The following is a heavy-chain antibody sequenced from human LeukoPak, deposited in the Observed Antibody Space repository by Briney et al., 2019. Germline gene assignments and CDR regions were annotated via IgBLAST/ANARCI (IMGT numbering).Heavy chain of an antibody. CDR3: ARDLRGSSSWYDY. D-gene: IGHD6-13*01. CDR2: INPNSGGT. V-gene: IGHV1-2*02. Sequence: GASVKVSCKASGYTFTGYYIHWVRQAPGQGLEWMGWINPNSGGTNYAQKFQGRVTITADKSTNTAYMELSSLRFEDTAVFYCARDLRGSSSWYDYWGQGTLVTVSS. J-gene: IGHJ4*02. CDR1: GYTFTGYY.